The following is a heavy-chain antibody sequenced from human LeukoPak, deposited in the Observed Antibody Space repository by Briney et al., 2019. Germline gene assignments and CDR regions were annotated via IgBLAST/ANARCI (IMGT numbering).Heavy chain of an antibody. J-gene: IGHJ4*02. Sequence: PGGSLRLYCAASRFTFSSCGMNWVHQAPCKGLERVAVIWYDGSNKYYADSVKGRFTISRDNSKNTLYLQMNSLRAEDTAVYYCASECSSTSCYDDWGQGTLVTVSS. V-gene: IGHV3-33*01. CDR1: RFTFSSCG. CDR2: IWYDGSNK. CDR3: ASECSSTSCYDD. D-gene: IGHD2-2*01.